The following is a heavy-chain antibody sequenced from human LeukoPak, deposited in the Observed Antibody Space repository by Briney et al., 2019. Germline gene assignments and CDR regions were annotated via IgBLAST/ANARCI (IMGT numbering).Heavy chain of an antibody. CDR2: ISSGTNYI. D-gene: IGHD2-8*02. Sequence: GGPLRLSCAASGFTFDNYNMNWVRQAPGKGLEWVSSISSGTNYIFEADSVKGRFTVTKDTALNSLSLQMNSLRADDTAVYYCARSAGGNYFDYWDQGTLVTVSS. J-gene: IGHJ4*02. CDR3: ARSAGGNYFDY. V-gene: IGHV3-21*01. CDR1: GFTFDNYN.